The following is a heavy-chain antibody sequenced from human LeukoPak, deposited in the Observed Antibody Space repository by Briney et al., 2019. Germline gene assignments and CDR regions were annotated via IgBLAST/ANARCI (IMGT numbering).Heavy chain of an antibody. CDR2: IKQDGSEK. CDR3: ARDAVAYDFWGGYYTLGAFDI. Sequence: PGGTLRLSCAASGFTFSSYWMSWVRQAPGKGLEWVANIKQDGSEKYYADSVRGRFTISRDNAKNSLYLQMNSLRAEDTAVYYCARDAVAYDFWGGYYTLGAFDIWGQGTMVTVSS. CDR1: GFTFSSYW. J-gene: IGHJ3*02. V-gene: IGHV3-7*01. D-gene: IGHD3-3*01.